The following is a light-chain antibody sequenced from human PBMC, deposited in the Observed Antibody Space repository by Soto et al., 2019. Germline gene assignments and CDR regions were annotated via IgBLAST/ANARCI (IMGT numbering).Light chain of an antibody. J-gene: IGLJ2*01. CDR3: AAWDDSLNGRV. CDR1: SSNIGSNT. CDR2: FNN. V-gene: IGLV1-44*01. Sequence: QSVLTQPPSASGTPGQSVTISCFGSSSNIGSNTVSWYQQLPGTAPKVLIYFNNQRPSGVPDRFSGSKSGTSASLAISGLQSEDEDDYFCAAWDDSLNGRVFGGGTKLTVL.